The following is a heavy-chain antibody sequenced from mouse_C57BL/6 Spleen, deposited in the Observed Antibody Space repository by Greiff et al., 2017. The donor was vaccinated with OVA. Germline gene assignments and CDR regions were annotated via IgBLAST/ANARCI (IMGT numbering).Heavy chain of an antibody. CDR3: ARGGYYGYWYFDV. CDR2: ISSGSSTI. Sequence: EVKLVESGGGLVKPGGSLKLSCAASGFTFSDYGMHWVRQAPEKGLEWVAYISSGSSTIYYADTVKGRFTISRDNAKNTLFLQMTSLRSEDTAMYYCARGGYYGYWYFDVWGTGTTVTVSS. J-gene: IGHJ1*03. CDR1: GFTFSDYG. V-gene: IGHV5-17*01. D-gene: IGHD2-3*01.